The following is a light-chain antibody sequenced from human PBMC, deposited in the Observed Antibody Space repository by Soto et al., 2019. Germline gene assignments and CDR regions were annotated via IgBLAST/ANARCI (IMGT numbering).Light chain of an antibody. CDR2: GAT. CDR3: QKYNSDPLT. V-gene: IGKV1-27*01. J-gene: IGKJ4*01. Sequence: DIQMTQPPSSLSASVGDRVTITCRASQGIINYLAGYQQKPGKAPQLLIYGATTLQSGVPSQFSGSGSGTDFTLTIASVQPEDVATYYCQKYNSDPLTVGGGPKVEIK. CDR1: QGIINY.